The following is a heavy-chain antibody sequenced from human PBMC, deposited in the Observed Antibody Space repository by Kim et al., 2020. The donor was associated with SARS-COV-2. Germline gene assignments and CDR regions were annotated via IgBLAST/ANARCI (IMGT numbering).Heavy chain of an antibody. D-gene: IGHD5-18*01. Sequence: TAYAASVKGRFTISRDDSKNTAYLQMNSLKTEDTAVYYCTRLGNTAMSDYWGQGTLVTVSS. V-gene: IGHV3-73*01. CDR2: T. CDR3: TRLGNTAMSDY. J-gene: IGHJ4*02.